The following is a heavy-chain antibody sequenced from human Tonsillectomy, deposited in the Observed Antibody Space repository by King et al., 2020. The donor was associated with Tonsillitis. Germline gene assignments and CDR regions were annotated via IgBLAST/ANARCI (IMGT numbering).Heavy chain of an antibody. CDR1: GYTFRDYY. D-gene: IGHD3-22*01. V-gene: IGHV1-2*02. J-gene: IGHJ4*02. CDR3: AQTYYYDSSGYYPLDY. CDR2: IKPNSGDT. Sequence: QLVQSGAEVKKPGASVKVSCKASGYTFRDYYIHWVRQAPGQGLEWMGWIKPNSGDTKYVEKFQGRVTMTRDTSISTAYMELSRLRSDDTAVYYCAQTYYYDSSGYYPLDYWGQGTLVTVSS.